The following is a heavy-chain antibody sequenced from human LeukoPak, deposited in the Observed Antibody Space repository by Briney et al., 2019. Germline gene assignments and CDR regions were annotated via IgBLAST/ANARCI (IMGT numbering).Heavy chain of an antibody. CDR1: GFTFSTYW. V-gene: IGHV3-74*01. CDR3: ARVRYCTSPSRYFDY. Sequence: GGSLRLSCAASGFTFSTYWTHWVRQAPGKGLVWVSRINPDGSSTSYADSVKGRFTISRDNAKNTLYLQMNSLRAEDTGVFYCARVRYCTSPSRYFDYWGRGTVVTVPS. D-gene: IGHD2-2*01. J-gene: IGHJ4*02. CDR2: INPDGSST.